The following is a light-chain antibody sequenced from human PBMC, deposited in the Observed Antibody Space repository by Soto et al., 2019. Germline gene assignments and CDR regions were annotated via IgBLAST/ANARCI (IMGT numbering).Light chain of an antibody. Sequence: DTVMTQSPDSLAVSLGERATINCKSSQTVFYSSDNKNYLAWYQQKPGQHPKLLIYWASTRESGVPDRFSGSGSGTDFTLTISRRQAEDVAVYYCQQCYRTPYTFGQGTKLEIK. J-gene: IGKJ2*01. V-gene: IGKV4-1*01. CDR1: QTVFYSSDNKNY. CDR2: WAS. CDR3: QQCYRTPYT.